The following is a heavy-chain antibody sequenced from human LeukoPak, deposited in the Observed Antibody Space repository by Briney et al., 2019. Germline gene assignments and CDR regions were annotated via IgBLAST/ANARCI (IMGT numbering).Heavy chain of an antibody. Sequence: GGSLRLSCAASGFTFNRSWMNWVRQAPGKGLEWVANMDPSGSQKRYVDSVKGRFTISKDNPGTSLYLEMYSLRAEDTAIYYCAKRGEGLESIAVAGYFDYWGQGTLVTVSS. CDR1: GFTFNRSW. J-gene: IGHJ4*02. V-gene: IGHV3-7*01. CDR2: MDPSGSQK. CDR3: AKRGEGLESIAVAGYFDY. D-gene: IGHD6-19*01.